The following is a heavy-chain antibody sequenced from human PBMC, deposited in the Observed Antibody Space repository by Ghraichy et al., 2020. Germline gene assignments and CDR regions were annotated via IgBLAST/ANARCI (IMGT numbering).Heavy chain of an antibody. CDR3: ARDGDYPRYFDL. Sequence: GGSLRLSCAASVFTFSSYSMNWVRQAPGKGLEWVSSISSSSSYIYYGDSVKSRFTISRDNAKNSLYLQMNSLRAEDTAVYYCARDGDYPRYFDLWGRGTLVTNSS. CDR2: ISSSSSYI. J-gene: IGHJ2*01. V-gene: IGHV3-21*01. D-gene: IGHD4-17*01. CDR1: VFTFSSYS.